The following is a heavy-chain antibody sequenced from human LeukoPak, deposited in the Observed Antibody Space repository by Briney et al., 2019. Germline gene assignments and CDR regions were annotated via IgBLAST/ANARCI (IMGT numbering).Heavy chain of an antibody. CDR3: ARVGAAAGPEYFDY. Sequence: AETLSLTCTVSGGSISSYYWSWIRQPPGKGLEWIGYIYYSGSTTYNPSLKSPVTISVDTSKNQFSLKLSSVTAADTAVYYCARVGAAAGPEYFDYWGQGTLVTVSS. J-gene: IGHJ4*02. CDR2: IYYSGST. CDR1: GGSISSYY. V-gene: IGHV4-59*08. D-gene: IGHD6-13*01.